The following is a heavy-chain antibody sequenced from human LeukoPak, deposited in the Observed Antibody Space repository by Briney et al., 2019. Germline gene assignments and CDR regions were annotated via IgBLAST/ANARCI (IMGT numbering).Heavy chain of an antibody. D-gene: IGHD3-22*01. J-gene: IGHJ4*02. CDR3: ARAVPSTYYYDSSGYPDY. CDR1: GFTISSYW. CDR2: ISSSSSYI. Sequence: PGGSLRLSCVASGFTISSYWTHWVRQAPGKGLEWVSSISSSSSYIYYADSVKGRFTISRDNAKNSLYLQMNSLRAEDTAVYYCARAVPSTYYYDSSGYPDYWGQGTLVTVSS. V-gene: IGHV3-21*01.